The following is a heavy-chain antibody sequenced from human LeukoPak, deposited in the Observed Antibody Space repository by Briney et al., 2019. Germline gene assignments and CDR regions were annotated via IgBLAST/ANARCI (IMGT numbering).Heavy chain of an antibody. CDR3: ARTDESYYYDSSGSKYHYYYGMDV. D-gene: IGHD3-22*01. J-gene: IGHJ6*02. CDR2: INPSGGST. V-gene: IGHV1-46*01. CDR1: GYTFTSYY. Sequence: ASVEVSCKASGYTFTSYYMHWVRQAHGQGLEWMGIINPSGGSTSYAQKFQGRVTMTRDTSTSTVYMELSSLRSEDTAVYYCARTDESYYYDSSGSKYHYYYGMDVWGQGTTVTVSS.